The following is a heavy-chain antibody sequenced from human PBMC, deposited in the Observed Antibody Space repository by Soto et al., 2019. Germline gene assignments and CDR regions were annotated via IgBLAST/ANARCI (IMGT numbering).Heavy chain of an antibody. V-gene: IGHV3-7*01. J-gene: IGHJ6*04. D-gene: IGHD2-2*01. CDR3: ARDSLRTNRLGRLYCSSTSCYPLDV. CDR1: GFTFSSYW. CDR2: IKQDGSEK. Sequence: PGGSLRLSCAASGFTFSSYWMSWVRQAPGKGLEWVANIKQDGSEKYYVDSVKGRFTISRDNAKNSLYLQMNSLRAEDTAVYYCARDSLRTNRLGRLYCSSTSCYPLDVWGKGTTVPVSS.